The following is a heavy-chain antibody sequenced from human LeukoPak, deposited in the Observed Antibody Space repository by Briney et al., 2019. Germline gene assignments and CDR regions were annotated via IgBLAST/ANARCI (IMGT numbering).Heavy chain of an antibody. J-gene: IGHJ4*02. V-gene: IGHV3-33*01. CDR2: IWYDGSNQ. Sequence: GGSLRLSCAASGFTFRNHGMHWVRQAPGKGLEWVAAIWYDGSNQYYADSVKGRFTISRDNSKNTLYLQMNGLRGEDTALYYCARDREARFLDYWGQGTLITVSS. D-gene: IGHD1-26*01. CDR3: ARDREARFLDY. CDR1: GFTFRNHG.